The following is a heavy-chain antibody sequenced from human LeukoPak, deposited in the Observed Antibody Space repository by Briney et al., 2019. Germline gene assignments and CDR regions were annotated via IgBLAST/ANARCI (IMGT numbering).Heavy chain of an antibody. CDR3: GVVY. V-gene: IGHV3-7*01. Sequence: TGGSLRLSCAASGFNFGDYWMNWVRQAPGKGLEWVANINQDGSEKYYVDSVKGRFSISRDNAKNSLYLQMNSLRAEDTAVYYCGVVYWGQGILVTVSS. J-gene: IGHJ4*02. CDR1: GFNFGDYW. CDR2: INQDGSEK.